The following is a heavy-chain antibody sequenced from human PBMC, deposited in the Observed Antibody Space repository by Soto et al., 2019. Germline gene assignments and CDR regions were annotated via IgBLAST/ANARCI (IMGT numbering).Heavy chain of an antibody. CDR3: ARLLRFLKGAQTSWFEP. D-gene: IGHD3-3*01. Sequence: LVMQSVRSSVAGGNIGGYCGSWIRQPAVNGLEWIGRIYTSWSPNYNPSLKRRVTTSVDTSKDQFSMMLSSVTAADTAVYYCARLLRFLKGAQTSWFEPLGKRTLVLVTS. CDR1: GGNIGGYC. CDR2: IYTSWSP. V-gene: IGHV4-4*07. J-gene: IGHJ5*02.